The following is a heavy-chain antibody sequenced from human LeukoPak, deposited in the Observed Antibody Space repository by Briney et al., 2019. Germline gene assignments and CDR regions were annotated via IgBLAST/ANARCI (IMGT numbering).Heavy chain of an antibody. Sequence: PGGSLRLSCVASGFTLSDYYMTWIRQAPGKGLEWGSYIKSSSSYTNYADSVKGRFTVSRDNAKNSLYLQMNSLRAEDTAVYYCARALRIAAATTSFDYWGQGTLVTVSS. CDR3: ARALRIAAATTSFDY. D-gene: IGHD6-13*01. CDR1: GFTLSDYY. CDR2: IKSSSSYT. J-gene: IGHJ4*02. V-gene: IGHV3-11*03.